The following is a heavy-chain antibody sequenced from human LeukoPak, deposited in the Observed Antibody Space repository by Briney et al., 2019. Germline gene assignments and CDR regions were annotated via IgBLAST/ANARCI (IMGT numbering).Heavy chain of an antibody. CDR1: GFTFSNYA. V-gene: IGHV3-23*01. D-gene: IGHD3-10*01. J-gene: IGHJ5*02. CDR3: ARVRLWFRELFIMRGYSWFDP. Sequence: LPGGSLRLSCAASGFTFSNYAMSWVRQAPGKGLEWVSSITGGGSSTYYADSVKGRFTISRDNSKNTLYLQMNMLRAEDTAVYYCARVRLWFRELFIMRGYSWFDPWGQGTLVTVSS. CDR2: ITGGGSST.